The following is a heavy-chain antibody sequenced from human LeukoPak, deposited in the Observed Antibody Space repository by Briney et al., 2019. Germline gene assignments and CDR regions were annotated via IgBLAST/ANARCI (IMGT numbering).Heavy chain of an antibody. D-gene: IGHD7-27*01. CDR1: GFTFSDYY. Sequence: GGSLRLSCAASGFTFSDYYMSWIRQAPGKGLGWVSYISSSGSTIYYADSVKGRFTISRDNAKNSLYLQMNSLRAEDTAVYYCARDKDPYFLGWFDPWGQGTLVTVSS. CDR2: ISSSGSTI. J-gene: IGHJ5*02. CDR3: ARDKDPYFLGWFDP. V-gene: IGHV3-11*01.